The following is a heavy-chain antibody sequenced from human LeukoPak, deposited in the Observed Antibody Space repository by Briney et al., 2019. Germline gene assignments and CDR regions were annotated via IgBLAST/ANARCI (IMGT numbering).Heavy chain of an antibody. V-gene: IGHV3-66*01. J-gene: IGHJ4*02. CDR1: GFTASSNY. CDR2: IYSGGST. CDR3: ARGQTNILRYFDWLLGFDY. Sequence: TGGSLRLSCAASGFTASSNYMSWVRQAPGKGLEWVSVIYSGGSTYYADSVKGRFTISRDNSKNTLYLQMNSLRAEDTAVYYCARGQTNILRYFDWLLGFDYWGQGTLVTVSS. D-gene: IGHD3-9*01.